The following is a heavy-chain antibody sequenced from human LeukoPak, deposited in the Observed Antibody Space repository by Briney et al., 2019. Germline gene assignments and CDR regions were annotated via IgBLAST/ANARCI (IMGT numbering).Heavy chain of an antibody. Sequence: VASVKVSCKTSGGTFSSSAITWVRQAPGQGLEWMGRIIPVLNITTYAQKFQGRVTITADTSTSTVYMELSSLRSEETAVYYCAKDQGLTAPPPHGLDAWGQGTTVIVTS. CDR1: GGTFSSSA. V-gene: IGHV1-69*04. D-gene: IGHD5-18*01. CDR2: IIPVLNIT. CDR3: AKDQGLTAPPPHGLDA. J-gene: IGHJ6*02.